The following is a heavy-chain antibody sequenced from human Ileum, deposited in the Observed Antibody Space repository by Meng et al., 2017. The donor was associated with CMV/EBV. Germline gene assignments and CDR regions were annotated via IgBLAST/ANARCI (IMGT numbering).Heavy chain of an antibody. J-gene: IGHJ5*02. V-gene: IGHV3-7*01. D-gene: IGHD6-13*01. Sequence: GESLKISCAASGFTFSNYYMTWARQVPGKRLEWVANIKEDGSAMRYVDSVKGRFTISRDNAQNSLYLHMNSLRVEDTAVYYCASDGRHSSSFYYSFDPWGQGTLVTVSS. CDR2: IKEDGSAM. CDR3: ASDGRHSSSFYYSFDP. CDR1: GFTFSNYY.